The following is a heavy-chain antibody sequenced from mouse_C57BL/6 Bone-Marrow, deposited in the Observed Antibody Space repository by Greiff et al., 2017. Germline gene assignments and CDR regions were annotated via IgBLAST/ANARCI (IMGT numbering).Heavy chain of an antibody. J-gene: IGHJ3*01. CDR3: ARVGDGYFGFAY. Sequence: EVKLMESEGGLVQPGSSMKLSCTASGFTFSDYYMAWVRQVPEKGLEWVANINYDGSSTYYLDSLKSRFIISRDNAKNILYLQMSSLKSEYTATYYCARVGDGYFGFAYWGQGTLVTVSA. CDR2: INYDGSST. D-gene: IGHD2-3*01. CDR1: GFTFSDYY. V-gene: IGHV5-16*01.